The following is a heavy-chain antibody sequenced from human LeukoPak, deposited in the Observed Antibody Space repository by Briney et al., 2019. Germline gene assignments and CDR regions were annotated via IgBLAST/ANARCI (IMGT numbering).Heavy chain of an antibody. CDR3: ARRETYYYDSGGYSIDAFDI. D-gene: IGHD3-22*01. CDR1: GFTFDDYG. Sequence: GGSLRLSCAASGFTFDDYGMSWLRQAPGKGLEWVSYIGSSGSPIYYADSVKGRFAISRDNAKNSLYLQMNSLRAEDTAVYYCARRETYYYDSGGYSIDAFDIWGQGTMVTVSS. CDR2: IGSSGSPI. V-gene: IGHV3-11*01. J-gene: IGHJ3*02.